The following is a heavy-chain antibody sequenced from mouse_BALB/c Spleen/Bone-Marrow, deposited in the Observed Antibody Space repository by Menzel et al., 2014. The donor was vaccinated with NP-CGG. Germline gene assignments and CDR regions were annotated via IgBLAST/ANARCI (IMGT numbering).Heavy chain of an antibody. Sequence: EVKLQESGGGLVKPGGSLKLSCAASGFAFSSYDMPWVRQTPEKRLEWVAYISSGGGSTYYPDTVKGRFTISRDNAKNTLYLQMSSLKSEDTAMYYCARQGYGYVDFDVWGAGTTVTVSS. CDR2: ISSGGGST. D-gene: IGHD1-2*01. CDR1: GFAFSSYD. CDR3: ARQGYGYVDFDV. V-gene: IGHV5-12-1*01. J-gene: IGHJ1*01.